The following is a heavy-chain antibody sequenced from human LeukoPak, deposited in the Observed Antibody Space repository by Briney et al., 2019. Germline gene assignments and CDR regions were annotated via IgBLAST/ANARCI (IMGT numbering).Heavy chain of an antibody. Sequence: ASVKVSCKASGYSFTSYYMHWVRQAPGQGLEWMGLINPSGSSTSYAQKFQGRLSLTRDMSTSTAYMELRSLRSDDTAVYYCARVPVTDYGEAFDIWGQGTMVTVSS. D-gene: IGHD4-17*01. CDR2: INPSGSST. CDR3: ARVPVTDYGEAFDI. J-gene: IGHJ3*02. V-gene: IGHV1-46*01. CDR1: GYSFTSYY.